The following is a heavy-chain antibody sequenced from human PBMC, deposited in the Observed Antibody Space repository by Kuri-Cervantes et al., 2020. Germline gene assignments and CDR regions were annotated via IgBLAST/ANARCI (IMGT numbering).Heavy chain of an antibody. Sequence: GGSLRLSCAASRFTFSRYGMHWVRQAPGKGLEWVAFIRDDGGHKYFAASVKGRFAISRDNSNNTLYLQMNNLRPEDTAVYFCAKERIPVVRGIFTSHHDAFDVWGQGTMVTVSS. CDR1: RFTFSRYG. V-gene: IGHV3-30*02. CDR2: IRDDGGHK. J-gene: IGHJ3*01. CDR3: AKERIPVVRGIFTSHHDAFDV. D-gene: IGHD3-10*01.